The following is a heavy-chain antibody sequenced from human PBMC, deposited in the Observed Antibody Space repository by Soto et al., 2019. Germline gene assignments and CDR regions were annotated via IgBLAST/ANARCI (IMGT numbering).Heavy chain of an antibody. Sequence: QVQLQQWGAGLLKPSETLSLTCAVYGGSFSGYYWSWIRQPPGKGLEWIGEINHSGSTNYNPSLKSRVTISGDTSKNQFSLKLSSVTAADTAVYYCARGQVYGSGSYYGMDVWGQGTTVTVSS. CDR3: ARGQVYGSGSYYGMDV. J-gene: IGHJ6*02. CDR2: INHSGST. V-gene: IGHV4-34*01. CDR1: GGSFSGYY. D-gene: IGHD3-10*01.